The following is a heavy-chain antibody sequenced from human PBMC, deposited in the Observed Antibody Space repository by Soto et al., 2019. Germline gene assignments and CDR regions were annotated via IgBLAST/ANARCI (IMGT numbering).Heavy chain of an antibody. Sequence: SETLSLTCAVYGGSFSGYYWSWIRQPPGKGLEWIGEINHSGSTNYNPSLKSRVTKSVDTSKNQFSPKLSSVTAADTAVYYCARGGSGGSWDPYYYYGMDVWGQGTTVTVSS. CDR2: INHSGST. V-gene: IGHV4-34*01. CDR1: GGSFSGYY. J-gene: IGHJ6*02. D-gene: IGHD2-15*01. CDR3: ARGGSGGSWDPYYYYGMDV.